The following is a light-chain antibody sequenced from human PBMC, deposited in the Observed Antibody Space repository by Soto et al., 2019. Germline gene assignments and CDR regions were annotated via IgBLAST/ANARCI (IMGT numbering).Light chain of an antibody. CDR2: EVS. J-gene: IGLJ1*01. CDR3: RSYAGSNTDYV. V-gene: IGLV2-8*01. Sequence: QSVLTQPPAASGSRVQSGTSSCTGTSRDVGGYKYVSWYQQHPGKVPKLMSDEVSKRPSGVPDRFSGSKSGDTASLTVSGLPAEDEADYYCRSYAGSNTDYVFGTGTKVTVL. CDR1: SRDVGGYKY.